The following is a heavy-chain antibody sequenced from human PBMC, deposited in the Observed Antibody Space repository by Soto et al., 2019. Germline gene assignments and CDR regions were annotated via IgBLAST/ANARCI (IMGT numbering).Heavy chain of an antibody. CDR1: GFTFSSYG. CDR3: AREYGDYSHDY. D-gene: IGHD4-17*01. Sequence: QVQLVESGGGVVQPGRSLRLSCAASGFTFSSYGMHWVRQAPGKGLEWVAVIWYDGSNKYYADSVKGRFTISRDNSKNTLYLQMKSLRAEDTAVYYCAREYGDYSHDYWGQGTLVTVSS. J-gene: IGHJ4*02. CDR2: IWYDGSNK. V-gene: IGHV3-33*01.